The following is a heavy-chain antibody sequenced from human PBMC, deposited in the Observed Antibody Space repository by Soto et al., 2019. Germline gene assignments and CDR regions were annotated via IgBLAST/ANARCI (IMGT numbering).Heavy chain of an antibody. V-gene: IGHV4-39*01. CDR1: GGSISSSSYY. Sequence: QLQLQESGPGLVKPSETLSLTCTFSGGSISSSSYYWGWIRQPPGKGLEWIGSIYYSGSTYYNPSLKSRVTISVDTSKNRFSRKLSSVTAADTAVYYCARRSSPLFDYWGQGTLVTVCS. CDR2: IYYSGST. CDR3: ARRSSPLFDY. J-gene: IGHJ4*02.